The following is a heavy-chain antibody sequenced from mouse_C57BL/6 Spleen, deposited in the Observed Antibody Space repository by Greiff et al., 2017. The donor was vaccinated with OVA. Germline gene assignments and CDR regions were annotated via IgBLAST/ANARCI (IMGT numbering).Heavy chain of an antibody. V-gene: IGHV1-81*01. Sequence: QVQLKESGAELARPGASVKLSCKASGYTFTSYGISWVKQRTGQGLEWIGEIYPRSGNTYYNEKFKSKATLTVDKPSSTAYMQLSSLTSEDSAVYYCARSWDLAWFAYWGQGTLVTVSA. D-gene: IGHD4-1*01. CDR3: ARSWDLAWFAY. J-gene: IGHJ3*01. CDR1: GYTFTSYG. CDR2: IYPRSGNT.